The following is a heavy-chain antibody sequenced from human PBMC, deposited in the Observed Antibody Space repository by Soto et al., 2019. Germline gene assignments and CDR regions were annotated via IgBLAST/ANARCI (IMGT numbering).Heavy chain of an antibody. V-gene: IGHV3-30*03. J-gene: IGHJ4*02. Sequence: QVQLVESGGGVVQPGRSLRLSCAASGFTFSRSGMHWVRQAPGKGPEWVAVISKDGTNQYYADSVKGRFTISRDNSKNPLHPQMKSLRAEDTAVYYCAQGHCACGDYYDYWGQGTLVTVSS. CDR2: ISKDGTNQ. D-gene: IGHD2-21*02. CDR1: GFTFSRSG. CDR3: AQGHCACGDYYDY.